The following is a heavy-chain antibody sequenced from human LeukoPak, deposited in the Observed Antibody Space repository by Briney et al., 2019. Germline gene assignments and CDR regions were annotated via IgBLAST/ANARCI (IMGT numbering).Heavy chain of an antibody. D-gene: IGHD5-12*01. CDR3: AKDARRLARILGRETRYYYYYYMDV. CDR1: GFTFSSYA. CDR2: ITGGGDTT. Sequence: GGSLRLSCAASGFTFSSYAMTWVRQAPGKGLEWVSAITGGGDTTYYTDSVKGRFTISRDNSKNTLYLQMNNLRAEDTAIYYCAKDARRLARILGRETRYYYYYYMDVWGKGTTLTVSS. V-gene: IGHV3-23*01. J-gene: IGHJ6*03.